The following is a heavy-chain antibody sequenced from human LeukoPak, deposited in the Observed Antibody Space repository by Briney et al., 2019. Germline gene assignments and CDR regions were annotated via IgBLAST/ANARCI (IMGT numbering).Heavy chain of an antibody. CDR3: AREEGIAAAGAFEY. J-gene: IGHJ4*02. Sequence: SETLSLTCNVSGDSITDYYWSWIRQPPGKGLEWIGFIYHSGNTNYNPSLASRVTLSLDTSKTQLSLRLTSVTAADTAVYYCAREEGIAAAGAFEYWGQGILVTVSS. CDR2: IYHSGNT. CDR1: GDSITDYY. V-gene: IGHV4-59*01. D-gene: IGHD6-13*01.